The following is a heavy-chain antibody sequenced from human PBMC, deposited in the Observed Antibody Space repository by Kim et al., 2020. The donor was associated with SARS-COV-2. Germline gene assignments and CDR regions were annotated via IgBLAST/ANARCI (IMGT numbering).Heavy chain of an antibody. CDR3: ARPRIITIFGVVTSPGAFDI. CDR1: GGSISSYY. CDR2: IYYSGTT. Sequence: SETLSLTCTVSGGSISSYYWSWIRQPPGKGLEWIGYIYYSGTTNYNPSLKSRVTISVDTSKNQFSLKLGSVTAADTAVYYCARPRIITIFGVVTSPGAFDIWGQGTMVTVSS. J-gene: IGHJ3*02. D-gene: IGHD3-3*01. V-gene: IGHV4-59*01.